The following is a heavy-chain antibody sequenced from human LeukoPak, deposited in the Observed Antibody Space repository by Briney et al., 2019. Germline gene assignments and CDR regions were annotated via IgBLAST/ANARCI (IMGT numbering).Heavy chain of an antibody. D-gene: IGHD2/OR15-2a*01. CDR1: GGSIRTNTYY. V-gene: IGHV4-39*07. J-gene: IGHJ4*02. CDR2: IHHRGTT. CDR3: AIKRIRGNPFDY. Sequence: SETLSLTCTVSGGSIRTNTYYWGWVRQPPGKGLEWIGEIHHRGTTYYLPSLKSRVTMSVDTSKNHFSLELSSVSAADTAVYYCAIKRIRGNPFDYWGQGTLVTVSS.